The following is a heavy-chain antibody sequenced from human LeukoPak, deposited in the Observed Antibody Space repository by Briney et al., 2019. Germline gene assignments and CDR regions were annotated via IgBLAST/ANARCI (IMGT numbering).Heavy chain of an antibody. J-gene: IGHJ4*02. CDR2: IIPIFGTA. V-gene: IGHV1-69*05. CDR1: GGTFSSYA. Sequence: SVKVSCKASGGTFSSYAISWVRQAPGQGLEWVGRIIPIFGTANYAQKFQGRVTITTDESTSTAYMELSSLRSEDTAVYYCASSGYCTNGVCYTLDYWGQGTLVTVSS. CDR3: ASSGYCTNGVCYTLDY. D-gene: IGHD2-8*01.